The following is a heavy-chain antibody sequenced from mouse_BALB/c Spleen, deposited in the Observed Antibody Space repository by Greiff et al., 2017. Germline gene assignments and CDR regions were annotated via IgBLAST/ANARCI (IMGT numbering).Heavy chain of an antibody. CDR2: IDPYNGGT. CDR3: ARSAYYRYDGAWFAY. D-gene: IGHD2-14*01. CDR1: GYAFTSYN. Sequence: EVQLQQSGPELVKPGASVKVSCKASGYAFTSYNMYWVKQSHGKSLEWIGYIDPYNGGTSYNQKFKGKATLTVDKSSSTAYMHPNSLTSEDSAVYYCARSAYYRYDGAWFAYWGQGTLVTVSA. V-gene: IGHV1S135*01. J-gene: IGHJ3*01.